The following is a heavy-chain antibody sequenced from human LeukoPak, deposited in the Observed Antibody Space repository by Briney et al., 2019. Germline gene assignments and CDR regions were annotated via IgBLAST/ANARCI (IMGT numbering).Heavy chain of an antibody. D-gene: IGHD1-26*01. J-gene: IGHJ3*02. Sequence: GASVKVSCKASGGTFSSYAINWVRQATGQGLEWMGWMNPNSGNTGYAQKFQGRVTMTRNTSISTAYMELSSLRSEDTAVYYCARGRSGSYYVDAFDIWGQGTMVTVSS. V-gene: IGHV1-8*02. CDR2: MNPNSGNT. CDR3: ARGRSGSYYVDAFDI. CDR1: GGTFSSYA.